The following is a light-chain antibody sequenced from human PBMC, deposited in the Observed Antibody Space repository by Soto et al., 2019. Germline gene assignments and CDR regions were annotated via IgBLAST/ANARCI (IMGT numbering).Light chain of an antibody. V-gene: IGKV1-5*03. CDR3: QQYNSLWT. Sequence: DIQMTQSPSTLSASVGDRVTITCRASQSISSWLAWYQQKPGKAPKLLIYKASSLESGVPPRFSGSGSGTEFTLTSSSLQPDDFETDSCQQYNSLWTFGQGTKVEIK. CDR2: KAS. J-gene: IGKJ1*01. CDR1: QSISSW.